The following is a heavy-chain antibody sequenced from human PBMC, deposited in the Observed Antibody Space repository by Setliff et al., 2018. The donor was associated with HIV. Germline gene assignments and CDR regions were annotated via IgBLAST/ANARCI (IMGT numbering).Heavy chain of an antibody. CDR3: ARVASYNFWSGYLHYFDY. Sequence: SETLSLTCAVYGGSFSGYYWSWIRQPPGKGLEWIGEINHGGSTDSNPSLKSRVTISVDTSKNQFSLNLTSVTAADTAVYYCARVASYNFWSGYLHYFDYWGQGTPVTVSS. V-gene: IGHV4-34*01. CDR2: INHGGST. J-gene: IGHJ4*02. CDR1: GGSFSGYY. D-gene: IGHD3-3*01.